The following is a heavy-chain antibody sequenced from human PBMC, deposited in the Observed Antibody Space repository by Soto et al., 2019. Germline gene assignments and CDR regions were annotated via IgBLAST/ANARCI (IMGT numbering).Heavy chain of an antibody. Sequence: ASVKVSCKASGYTFTSSAMHWVRQAPGQRPERMGWINADNGNTKYSQKFQGRVTITRDTSASTAYMELSSLRSEDTAVYYCARGRIAEAGANDVNALDFCGQGTMVTVS. CDR1: GYTFTSSA. D-gene: IGHD6-13*01. CDR3: ARGRIAEAGANDVNALDF. J-gene: IGHJ3*01. CDR2: INADNGNT. V-gene: IGHV1-3*01.